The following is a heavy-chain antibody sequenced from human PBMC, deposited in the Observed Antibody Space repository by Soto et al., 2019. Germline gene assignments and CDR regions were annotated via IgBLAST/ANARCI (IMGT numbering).Heavy chain of an antibody. CDR2: MNPNSGHK. J-gene: IGHJ4*02. D-gene: IGHD1-26*01. CDR3: ARLQVGATRYY. V-gene: IGHV1-8*01. CDR1: GYTFTGYD. Sequence: ASVKVSCKASGYTFTGYDITWVRQATGHGREWMGWMNPNSGHKGYAQKFQGRVTMTRNTSISTAYMELSSLRSEDTAVYYCARLQVGATRYYWGQGTLVTVSS.